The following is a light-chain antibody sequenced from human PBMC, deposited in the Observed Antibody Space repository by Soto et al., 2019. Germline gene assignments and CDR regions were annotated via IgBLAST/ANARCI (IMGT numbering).Light chain of an antibody. CDR3: QSSYIDQSGRVV. CDR1: ASNIGAGYD. Sequence: QSVLTQPPSVSGAPGQRVTISCSGSASNIGAGYDVHWYQHLPVTAPKLLIQRDNNRPSGVPDRFSGSKSGTSVSLAITGIQAGDEAEYFCQSSYIDQSGRVVFVRGTKLTVL. J-gene: IGLJ2*01. CDR2: RDN. V-gene: IGLV1-40*01.